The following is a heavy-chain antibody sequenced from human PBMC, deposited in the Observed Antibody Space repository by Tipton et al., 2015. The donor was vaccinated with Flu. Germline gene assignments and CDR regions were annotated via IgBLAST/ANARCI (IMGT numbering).Heavy chain of an antibody. CDR3: ARDGYYDILTGYAYGMDV. Sequence: TLSLTCAVYGGSFSGYYWSWIRQPPGKGLEWIGEINHSGSTNYNPSLKSRVTISVDTSKNQFSLKLSSVTAADTAVYYCARDGYYDILTGYAYGMDVWGQGTTVTVSS. CDR1: GGSFSGYY. CDR2: INHSGST. D-gene: IGHD3-9*01. J-gene: IGHJ6*02. V-gene: IGHV4-34*01.